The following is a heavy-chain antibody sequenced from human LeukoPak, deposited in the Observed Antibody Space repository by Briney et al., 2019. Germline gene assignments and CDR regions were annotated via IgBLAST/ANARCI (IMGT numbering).Heavy chain of an antibody. D-gene: IGHD5-12*01. CDR2: ISAYNGNT. CDR1: GNSFSSYG. CDR3: ARGYSGYRRFDP. J-gene: IGHJ5*02. V-gene: IGHV1-18*01. Sequence: ASVKVSCKASGNSFSSYGISWVRQAPGQGLEWMGWISAYNGNTNYTQKLQGRVTMTTDTSTSTAYMELRSLRSDDTAVYYCARGYSGYRRFDPWGQGTLVTAPS.